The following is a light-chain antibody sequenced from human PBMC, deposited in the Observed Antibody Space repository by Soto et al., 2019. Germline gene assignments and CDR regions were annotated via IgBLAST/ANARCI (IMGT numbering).Light chain of an antibody. CDR2: DVS. Sequence: QSALTQPASVSGSPGQSITISCTATSSDIDNFMLVFWYQQLPGKAPKLIIYDVSNRPSGVSLRFSGSTSGNTASLTISGLQAEDEGDYYFTLRTTFIMMFGGGTKVTVL. J-gene: IGLJ3*02. CDR1: SSDIDNFML. V-gene: IGLV2-14*01. CDR3: TLRTTFIMM.